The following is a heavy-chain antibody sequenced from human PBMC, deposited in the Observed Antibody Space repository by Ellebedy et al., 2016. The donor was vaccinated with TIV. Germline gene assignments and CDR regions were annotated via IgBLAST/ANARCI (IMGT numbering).Heavy chain of an antibody. D-gene: IGHD4-17*01. V-gene: IGHV1-46*01. CDR2: INPSGGST. CDR1: GYTFTGYY. J-gene: IGHJ4*02. Sequence: ASVKVSCKTSGYTFTGYYMHWVRQAPGHGLEWMGIINPSGGSTSYAQKFQGRVTMTRDTSTRTVYIELTSLISEDTAVYYCARGYGDYDYWGQGTLVTVSS. CDR3: ARGYGDYDY.